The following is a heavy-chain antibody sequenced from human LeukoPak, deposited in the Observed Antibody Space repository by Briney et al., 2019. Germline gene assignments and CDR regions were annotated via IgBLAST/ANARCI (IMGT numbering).Heavy chain of an antibody. Sequence: GGSLRLSCATSGFTVITNDMTWVRQAPGKGLEWVSVLYSDGNTKYADSVQGRFTISRDNSKNTLYLEMNSLSPDDTAVYYCARGVEPLAANTLAYWGQGTLVTVSS. J-gene: IGHJ4*02. CDR1: GFTVITND. CDR3: ARGVEPLAANTLAY. CDR2: LYSDGNT. V-gene: IGHV3-53*01. D-gene: IGHD1-14*01.